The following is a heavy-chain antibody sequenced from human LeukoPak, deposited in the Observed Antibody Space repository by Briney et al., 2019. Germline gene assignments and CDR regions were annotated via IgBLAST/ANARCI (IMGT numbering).Heavy chain of an antibody. CDR1: GGTFSSYA. J-gene: IGHJ4*02. CDR2: ISAHYGNT. V-gene: IGHV1-18*01. Sequence: WASVKVSCKASGGTFSSYAISWVRQAPGQGLEWMGWISAHYGNTNYAQKFQGRLTMTTDTSTNTAYMELRSLRPDDTAVYFCARDFFHGHCSGLTCFLLDSWGQGSLVTVSS. CDR3: ARDFFHGHCSGLTCFLLDS. D-gene: IGHD2-15*01.